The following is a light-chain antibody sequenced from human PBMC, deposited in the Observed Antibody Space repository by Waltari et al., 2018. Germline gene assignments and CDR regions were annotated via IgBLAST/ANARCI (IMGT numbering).Light chain of an antibody. V-gene: IGKV1-5*03. CDR3: QRYNSYPIT. CDR1: QNIGSS. J-gene: IGKJ3*01. CDR2: EAT. Sequence: DIQMTQSPSTLPASVGDSVTITCRASQNIGSSLVWYQQKPGKAPKLLIYEATSLESGVPSRFSASGSGTEFTLTISSLQPDDFATYYCQRYNSYPITFGPGTKVDI.